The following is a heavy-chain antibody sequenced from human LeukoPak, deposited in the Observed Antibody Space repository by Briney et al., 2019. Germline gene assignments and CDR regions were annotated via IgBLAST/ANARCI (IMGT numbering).Heavy chain of an antibody. CDR2: IKSRNRGETV. V-gene: IGHV3-15*01. Sequence: GGSLGLSCAASGFTFSDAWMNWVRLAPGKGLEWVGRIKSRNRGETVDYAAPVKGRFTISRDDSKTTVYLQMNSLKTEDTAIYYCTTDGSTTLSNTFDYWGQGTLVTVSS. CDR1: GFTFSDAW. J-gene: IGHJ4*02. CDR3: TTDGSTTLSNTFDY. D-gene: IGHD1-26*01.